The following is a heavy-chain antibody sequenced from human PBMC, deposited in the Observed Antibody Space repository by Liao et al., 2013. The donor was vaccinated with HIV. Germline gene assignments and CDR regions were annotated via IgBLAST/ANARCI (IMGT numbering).Heavy chain of an antibody. CDR2: FHRGGTT. D-gene: IGHD7-27*01. CDR3: ARASTGDLTH. V-gene: IGHV4-4*07. J-gene: IGHJ4*02. CDR1: GVSVSAYY. Sequence: QVHLQESGPGLVKPSETLSLDCSVSGVSVSAYYWSWIRQPAGKGLEWIGRFHRGGTTTYNPALVSRVDMSADAPMKIFSLKLKSVTAADTAVYYCARASTGDLTHWGQGTLVTVSS.